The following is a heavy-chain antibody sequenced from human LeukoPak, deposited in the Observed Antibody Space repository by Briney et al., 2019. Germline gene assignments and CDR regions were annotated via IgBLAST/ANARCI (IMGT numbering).Heavy chain of an antibody. CDR2: IKPKSGGT. D-gene: IGHD7-27*01. Sequence: ASVKVSCKASGYTFTDYYMHWVRQAPGQGLEWMGWIKPKSGGTNYAQKFQGRVTVTSDTSISTAYMDLSRLRSDDTGVYYCARGDWGSFNSPDYWGQGTLVTVSS. V-gene: IGHV1-2*02. CDR3: ARGDWGSFNSPDY. CDR1: GYTFTDYY. J-gene: IGHJ4*02.